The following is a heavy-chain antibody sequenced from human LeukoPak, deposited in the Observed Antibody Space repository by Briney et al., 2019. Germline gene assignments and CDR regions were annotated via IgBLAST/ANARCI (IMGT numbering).Heavy chain of an antibody. V-gene: IGHV4-34*01. Sequence: SETLSLTCAVYGGSFSGYYWSWIRQPPGKGLEWIGEINHSGSTNYNPSLKSRVTISVDTSKNQFSLKLSSVTAADTAVYYCASSSYSYPDYWGQGTLVTVSS. CDR2: INHSGST. D-gene: IGHD5-18*01. J-gene: IGHJ4*02. CDR1: GGSFSGYY. CDR3: ASSSYSYPDY.